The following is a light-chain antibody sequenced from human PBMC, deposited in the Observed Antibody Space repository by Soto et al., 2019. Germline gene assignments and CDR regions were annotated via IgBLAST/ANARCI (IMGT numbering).Light chain of an antibody. V-gene: IGKV3-20*01. CDR1: QSVSSY. J-gene: IGKJ3*01. CDR3: QHYGTSLFT. CDR2: GTS. Sequence: EIVLTQSPATLSLSPGERATLSCRASQSVSSYLAWYQQKPGQAPRLLIYGTSSRATGIPDRFSGSGSGTDFTLTISRLEPEDFAVYYCQHYGTSLFTFGPGTKVDIK.